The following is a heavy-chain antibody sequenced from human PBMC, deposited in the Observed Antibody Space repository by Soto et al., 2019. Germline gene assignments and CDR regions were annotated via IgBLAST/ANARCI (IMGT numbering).Heavy chain of an antibody. CDR2: MYYTGVT. Sequence: QVQLQESGPGLLKASETLSLTCSVSGGSVRSGNHFWNWIRQHPGRGLEWLGYMYYTGVTNYNPSLNSRVSMSVDTSKYQFSLNLTSLTAADTAVYYCARGGEPLGYYGLDVWGQGTTVTVSS. J-gene: IGHJ6*02. CDR1: GGSVRSGNHF. CDR3: ARGGEPLGYYGLDV. V-gene: IGHV4-61*01.